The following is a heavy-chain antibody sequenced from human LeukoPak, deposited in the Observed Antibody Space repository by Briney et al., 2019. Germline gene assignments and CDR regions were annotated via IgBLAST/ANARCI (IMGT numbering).Heavy chain of an antibody. Sequence: SETLSLTCTVSGGSISSYYWSWIRQPPGKGLEWIGEINHSGSTNYNPSLKSRVTISVDTSKNQFSLKLSSVTAADTAVYYCARKKPLVVLGWFDPWGQGTLVTVSS. J-gene: IGHJ5*02. CDR2: INHSGST. CDR3: ARKKPLVVLGWFDP. V-gene: IGHV4-34*01. CDR1: GGSISSYY. D-gene: IGHD2-15*01.